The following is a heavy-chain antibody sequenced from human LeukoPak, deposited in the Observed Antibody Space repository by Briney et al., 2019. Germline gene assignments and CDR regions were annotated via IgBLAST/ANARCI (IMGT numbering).Heavy chain of an antibody. CDR3: ARSPAREQWLVRRYFDY. D-gene: IGHD6-19*01. Sequence: SLRLSCAASGFTFCSYAMHSVRQAPGEGVEYVSAVSINGGSTYSANSVKGGFTISRDNSRNTLYLQIGSLRAEDMAVYYCARSPAREQWLVRRYFDYWGQGTLVTVSS. CDR1: GFTFCSYA. V-gene: IGHV3-64*01. J-gene: IGHJ4*02. CDR2: VSINGGST.